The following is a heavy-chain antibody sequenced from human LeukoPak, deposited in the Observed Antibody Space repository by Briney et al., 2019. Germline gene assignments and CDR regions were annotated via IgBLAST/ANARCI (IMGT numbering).Heavy chain of an antibody. Sequence: PGGSLRLSCAASGFTFSSYAMRWVRQAPGKGLEWVSGISGSGDGTYYADSVKGRFTISRDNSKNTLYLQMNSLRAEDTAVYYCAKDDCSSTSCYGEFDYWGQGTLVTVSS. V-gene: IGHV3-23*01. J-gene: IGHJ4*02. CDR3: AKDDCSSTSCYGEFDY. CDR2: ISGSGDGT. CDR1: GFTFSSYA. D-gene: IGHD2-2*01.